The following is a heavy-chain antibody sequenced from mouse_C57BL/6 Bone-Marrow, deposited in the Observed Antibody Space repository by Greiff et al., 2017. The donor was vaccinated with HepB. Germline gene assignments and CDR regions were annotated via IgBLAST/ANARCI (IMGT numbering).Heavy chain of an antibody. CDR1: GYTFTDYN. CDR2: INPNNGGT. CDR3: ARLTGKTWFAY. J-gene: IGHJ3*01. Sequence: EVQLQQSGPELVKPGASVKMSCKASGYTFTDYNMHWVKPSHGKSLEWIGYINPNNGGTSYNQKFKGKATLTVNKSSSTAYMELRSLTSEDSAVYYCARLTGKTWFAYWGQGTLVTVSA. D-gene: IGHD4-1*01. V-gene: IGHV1-22*01.